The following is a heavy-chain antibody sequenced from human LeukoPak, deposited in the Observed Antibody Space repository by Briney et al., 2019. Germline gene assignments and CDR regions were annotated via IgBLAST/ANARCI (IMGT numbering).Heavy chain of an antibody. V-gene: IGHV3-21*04. J-gene: IGHJ4*02. CDR2: ISSSSSYI. CDR1: GFTFSNYS. Sequence: PGGSLRLSCAASGFTFSNYSMNWVRQAPGKGLEWVSSISSSSSYIYYADSVKGRFTISRDNAKNSLYLQMNSLRAEDTAVYYCAKVEYYYDSSGYYYWGQGTLVTVSS. D-gene: IGHD3-22*01. CDR3: AKVEYYYDSSGYYY.